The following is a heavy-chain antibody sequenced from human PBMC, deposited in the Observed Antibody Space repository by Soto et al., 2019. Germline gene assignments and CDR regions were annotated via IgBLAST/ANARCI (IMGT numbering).Heavy chain of an antibody. CDR1: GDSVSGNSAA. D-gene: IGHD6-19*01. Sequence: SQTLSLTCAISGDSVSGNSAAWNWIRQSPSRGLEWLGRTYYRSKWYNEYAVSVESRITINPDTSKNQFSLQLDSVTAEDTAVYYCARDPNSGGWINAFDVWGQGTMVTVSS. CDR3: ARDPNSGGWINAFDV. V-gene: IGHV6-1*01. CDR2: TYYRSKWYN. J-gene: IGHJ3*01.